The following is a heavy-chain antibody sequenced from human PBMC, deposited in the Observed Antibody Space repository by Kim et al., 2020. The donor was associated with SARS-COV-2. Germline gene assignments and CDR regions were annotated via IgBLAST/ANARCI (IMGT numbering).Heavy chain of an antibody. V-gene: IGHV3-48*02. J-gene: IGHJ5*02. CDR2: ISSSSSTI. D-gene: IGHD4-17*01. Sequence: GGSLRLSCAAAGFSFSSYSMNWVRQAPGKGLEWVSKISSSSSTIYYADSVKGRFTISRDNAKNSLYLQMNSLRDEDTAVYYCARGPENGDPSYNWFDPWGQGTLVTVSS. CDR1: GFSFSSYS. CDR3: ARGPENGDPSYNWFDP.